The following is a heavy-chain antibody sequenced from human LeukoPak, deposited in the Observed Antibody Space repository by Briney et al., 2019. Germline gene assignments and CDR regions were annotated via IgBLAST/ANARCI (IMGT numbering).Heavy chain of an antibody. D-gene: IGHD6-19*01. J-gene: IGHJ4*02. CDR1: GFTFSSSW. Sequence: GGSLRLSCAASGFTFSSSWMHWVRHAPGKGLVWVARINSDGSSTNYADSVKGRSTISRDNANNTLYLHISNLRAEDAAFYYCAKERGWSFYFDSWGQGTLVTVSS. V-gene: IGHV3-74*01. CDR3: AKERGWSFYFDS. CDR2: INSDGSST.